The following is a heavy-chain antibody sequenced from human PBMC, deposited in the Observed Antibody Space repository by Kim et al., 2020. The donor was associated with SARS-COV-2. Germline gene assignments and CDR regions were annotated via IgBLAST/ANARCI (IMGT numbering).Heavy chain of an antibody. CDR2: ISAKNGNT. CDR1: GFTFTSYG. D-gene: IGHD3-22*01. V-gene: IGHV1-18*01. Sequence: ASVKVSCKASGFTFTSYGISWVRQAPGQGLEWMGWISAKNGNTNYAQKFQGRITMTTETSTSTAYMELRSLRSGDTALYFCASQSRYYYDSSTYYHFGMDVWGQGTTVTVSS. J-gene: IGHJ6*02. CDR3: ASQSRYYYDSSTYYHFGMDV.